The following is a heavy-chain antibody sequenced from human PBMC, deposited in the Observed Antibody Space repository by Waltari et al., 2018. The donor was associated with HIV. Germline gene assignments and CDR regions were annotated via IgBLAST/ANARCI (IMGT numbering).Heavy chain of an antibody. D-gene: IGHD6-13*01. CDR1: GFIFSDAW. V-gene: IGHV3-15*01. J-gene: IGHJ4*02. Sequence: EVQLVESGGGLVKPGDSLRLSCAASGFIFSDAWMIWVRQAPGKGLQWVGRIKDKPNEEAVDYGAAVEGRVTISRDDSKNMVYLQMRSLTIEDTAVYFCSTWQVGSSWGQGTLVTVSS. CDR2: IKDKPNEEAV. CDR3: STWQVGSS.